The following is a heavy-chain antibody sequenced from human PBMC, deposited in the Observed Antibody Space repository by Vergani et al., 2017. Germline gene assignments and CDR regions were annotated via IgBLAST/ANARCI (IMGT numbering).Heavy chain of an antibody. Sequence: QVQVVQSGAEVKKPGASGKVSCKASGYTFTSYYMHWVRQAPGQGLEWMGIINPSGGSTTYAQKFQGRVTMTRDTSTSTVYMELSSLRSEDTAVYYCARXGQVSPYIGGMDVWGQGTTVTVSS. CDR1: GYTFTSYY. V-gene: IGHV1-46*03. J-gene: IGHJ6*02. CDR3: ARXGQVSPYIGGMDV. D-gene: IGHD2-15*01. CDR2: INPSGGST.